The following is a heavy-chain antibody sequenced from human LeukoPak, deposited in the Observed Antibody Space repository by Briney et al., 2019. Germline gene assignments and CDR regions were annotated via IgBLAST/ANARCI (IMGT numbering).Heavy chain of an antibody. V-gene: IGHV3-48*02. Sequence: GGSLRLSCAASGFTFSSYSMNWVRQAPGKGLEWVSYISSSSSTTYYADSVKGRFTISRGNAKNSLYLQMNSLRDEDTAVYYCARGPSGSYWPIDWFDPWGQGTLVTVSS. CDR3: ARGPSGSYWPIDWFDP. D-gene: IGHD1-26*01. CDR2: ISSSSSTT. CDR1: GFTFSSYS. J-gene: IGHJ5*02.